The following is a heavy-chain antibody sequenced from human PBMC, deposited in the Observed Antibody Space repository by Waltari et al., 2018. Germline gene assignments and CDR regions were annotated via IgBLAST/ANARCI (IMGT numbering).Heavy chain of an antibody. J-gene: IGHJ2*01. CDR2: FDTEDGET. V-gene: IGHV1-24*01. CDR1: GYTFTSYY. CDR3: ATARAARWYFDL. D-gene: IGHD6-6*01. Sequence: QVQLVQSGAEVKKPGASVKVSCKASGYTFTSYYMHWVRQDPGQGLAWMGGFDTEDGETIYAKNFQCRVTMTEDTSTDTAYMYLSSLRSEDTAVYYCATARAARWYFDLWGRCTLVTVSS.